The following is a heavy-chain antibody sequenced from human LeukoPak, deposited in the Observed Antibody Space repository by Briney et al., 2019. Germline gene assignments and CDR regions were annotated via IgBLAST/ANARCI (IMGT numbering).Heavy chain of an antibody. Sequence: PGGSLRLSCAASGFTVSSNYMSWVRQAPGKVLEWVSVIYSGGSTYYADSVKGRFTISRDNSKNTLYLQMNSLRAEDTAVYYCAKDMAVTLYYFDYWGQGTLVTVSS. J-gene: IGHJ4*02. V-gene: IGHV3-53*01. CDR3: AKDMAVTLYYFDY. CDR1: GFTVSSNY. D-gene: IGHD2-21*02. CDR2: IYSGGST.